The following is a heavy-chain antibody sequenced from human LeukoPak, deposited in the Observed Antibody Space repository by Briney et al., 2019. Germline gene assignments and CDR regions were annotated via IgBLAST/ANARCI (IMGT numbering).Heavy chain of an antibody. J-gene: IGHJ4*02. D-gene: IGHD6-19*01. Sequence: PGGSLRLSCAVSGFTFTDTYMTWIRQAPGKGLESLSYISPSGTDISYADSVKGRFTNSRDNAKNSLYLQMNSLRAEDTAVYYCARGGVGGWFRYYFDYWGQGTLVTVSS. V-gene: IGHV3-11*04. CDR2: ISPSGTDI. CDR3: ARGGVGGWFRYYFDY. CDR1: GFTFTDTY.